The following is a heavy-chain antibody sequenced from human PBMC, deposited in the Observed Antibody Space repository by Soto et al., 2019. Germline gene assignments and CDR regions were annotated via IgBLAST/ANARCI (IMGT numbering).Heavy chain of an antibody. Sequence: QVQLVQSGAEVKKPGSSVTVSCKASGGTFSSYAISWVRQAPGQGLEWMGGIIPIFGTANYAQKFQGRVTITADESTSTAYMELSSLRSEDTAVYYCARDSKPYSSSWGYYYYGMDVWGQGTTVTVSS. V-gene: IGHV1-69*01. CDR2: IIPIFGTA. CDR3: ARDSKPYSSSWGYYYYGMDV. CDR1: GGTFSSYA. D-gene: IGHD6-13*01. J-gene: IGHJ6*02.